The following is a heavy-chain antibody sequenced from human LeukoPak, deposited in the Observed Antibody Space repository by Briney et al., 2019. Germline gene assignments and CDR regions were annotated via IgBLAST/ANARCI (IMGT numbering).Heavy chain of an antibody. D-gene: IGHD5-24*01. Sequence: PSETLSLTCTVSGGSISGYCWSWIWQPPGKGLEWIAYICYRGSTNYNPSLKSRVTISVDTSKNQFPLKLNSVTAADTAVYYCARGDGYNLYWGQGTLVTVSS. CDR2: ICYRGST. V-gene: IGHV4-59*01. CDR3: ARGDGYNLY. J-gene: IGHJ4*02. CDR1: GGSISGYC.